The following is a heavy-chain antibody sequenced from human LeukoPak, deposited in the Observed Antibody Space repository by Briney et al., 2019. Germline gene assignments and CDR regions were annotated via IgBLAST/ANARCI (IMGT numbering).Heavy chain of an antibody. CDR1: GFTFSSYA. V-gene: IGHV3-30*01. J-gene: IGHJ4*02. CDR3: ARQGYCSSTSCRYFDY. Sequence: PGRSLRLSCAASGFTFSSYAMHWVRQAPGKGLEWVAVISYDGSNKYYADSVKGRFTISRDNSKNTLYLQTNSLRAEDTAVYYCARQGYCSSTSCRYFDYWGQGTLVTVSS. CDR2: ISYDGSNK. D-gene: IGHD2-2*01.